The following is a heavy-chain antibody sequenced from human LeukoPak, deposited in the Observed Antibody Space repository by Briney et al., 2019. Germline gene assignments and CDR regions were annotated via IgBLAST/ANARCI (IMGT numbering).Heavy chain of an antibody. CDR1: GSSLRTNW. V-gene: IGHV5-10-1*01. CDR2: TNPSESNT. D-gene: IGHD2-21*02. J-gene: IGHJ4*02. Sequence: GESLKISCKGFGSSLRTNWISWVRQMPGKGLEWMGRTNPSESNTNYNPSFQGHVTISIDKSINTAYLQWSSLKASDTAIYYCARSRDCGSDCYFDYWGQGTQVTVSS. CDR3: ARSRDCGSDCYFDY.